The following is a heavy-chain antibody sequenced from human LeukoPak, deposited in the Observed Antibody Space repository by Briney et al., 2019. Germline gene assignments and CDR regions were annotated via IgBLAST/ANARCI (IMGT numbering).Heavy chain of an antibody. V-gene: IGHV3-20*04. CDR3: ARDPFCSSTAGCYFEDWFDP. Sequence: GGSLRRSCAASGFTFDDYDMSWVRQVPGKGLEWVSGITLNGDKTGYADSVKGRFAISRDNTKNSLYLQMSSLKAEDTSLYYCARDPFCSSTAGCYFEDWFDPWGPGTLVTVSS. CDR2: ITLNGDKT. CDR1: GFTFDDYD. D-gene: IGHD2-2*01. J-gene: IGHJ5*02.